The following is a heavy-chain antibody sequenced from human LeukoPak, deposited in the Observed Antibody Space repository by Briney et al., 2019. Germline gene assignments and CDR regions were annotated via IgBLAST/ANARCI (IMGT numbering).Heavy chain of an antibody. J-gene: IGHJ4*02. CDR2: IKQDGSEK. Sequence: GGSLRLSCAASGFTFSSYLMSWVRQAPGKGLEWVANIKQDGSEKYYVDSVKGRFTISRDNAKNSLYLQMNSLRAEDTAVYYCARDREIRGYWGQGTLVTVSS. V-gene: IGHV3-7*01. CDR1: GFTFSSYL. CDR3: ARDREIRGY. D-gene: IGHD1-26*01.